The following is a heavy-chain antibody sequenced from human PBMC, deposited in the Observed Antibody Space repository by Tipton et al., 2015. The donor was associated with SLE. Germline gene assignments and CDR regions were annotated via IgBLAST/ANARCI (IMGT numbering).Heavy chain of an antibody. D-gene: IGHD4-17*01. CDR3: ARWAVTTFDY. V-gene: IGHV4-61*02. Sequence: TLSLTCTVSGGSISSGSYYWSWIRQPAGKGLEWIGRIYTSGSTNYNPSLKSRVTISVDTSKNQFSLKLSSVTAADTAVYYCARWAVTTFDYWGQGTLVTVSS. CDR2: IYTSGST. CDR1: GGSISSGSYY. J-gene: IGHJ4*02.